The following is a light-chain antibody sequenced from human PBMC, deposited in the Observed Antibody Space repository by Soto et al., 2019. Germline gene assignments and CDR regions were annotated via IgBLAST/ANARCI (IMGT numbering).Light chain of an antibody. V-gene: IGKV3-20*01. Sequence: EILMTQSPATLSVSPGERATLSCRASQRLSSNVAWYQQKPGQAPRLLIYGASNRATGIPHRFSGSGSGADFTLTISILEPEDFAVYYCQQYGSSGTFGQGTKVDIK. CDR3: QQYGSSGT. CDR1: QRLSSN. J-gene: IGKJ1*01. CDR2: GAS.